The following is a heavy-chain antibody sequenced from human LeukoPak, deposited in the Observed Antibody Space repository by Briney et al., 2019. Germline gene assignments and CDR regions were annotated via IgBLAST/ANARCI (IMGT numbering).Heavy chain of an antibody. J-gene: IGHJ4*02. CDR2: INHSGST. CDR1: GGSFSGYY. CDR3: ASGRPFDY. V-gene: IGHV4-34*01. D-gene: IGHD1-1*01. Sequence: KTSETLSLTCAVYGGSFSGYYWSWIRQPPVKGLEWIGEINHSGSTNYNPSLKSRVTISVDTSKNQFSLKLSSVTAADTAVYYCASGRPFDYWGQGTLVTVSS.